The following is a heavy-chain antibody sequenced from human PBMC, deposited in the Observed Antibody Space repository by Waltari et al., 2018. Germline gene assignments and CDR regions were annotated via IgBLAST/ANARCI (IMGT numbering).Heavy chain of an antibody. CDR2: INDDGTKE. V-gene: IGHV3-7*01. CDR3: ARSGLVSAFDY. J-gene: IGHJ4*02. D-gene: IGHD3-9*01. Sequence: EVQLVESGGGLVQPGGSLRLSCVASGFDFHGYWMGWFRQAQGKRLEWVANINDDGTKEFYVESLKGRVTISRDNAKNSVYLQTTSLRAEDTALYYCARSGLVSAFDYWGQGSLVTVAS. CDR1: GFDFHGYW.